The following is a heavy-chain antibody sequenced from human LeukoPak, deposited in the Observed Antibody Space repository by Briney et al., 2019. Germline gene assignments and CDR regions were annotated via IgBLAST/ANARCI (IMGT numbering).Heavy chain of an antibody. V-gene: IGHV4-4*09. J-gene: IGHJ4*02. Sequence: SETLSLTCSVSGGSLTNYYWGWIRQPPGKGLEFIGYIHSDGTTNYDSSLQRRVAISLDPSKIQFSLRLYSVTAADTALYFCARLNFRGGEALHFDSWGQGTLVTVSS. D-gene: IGHD3-16*01. CDR1: GGSLTNYY. CDR2: IHSDGTT. CDR3: ARLNFRGGEALHFDS.